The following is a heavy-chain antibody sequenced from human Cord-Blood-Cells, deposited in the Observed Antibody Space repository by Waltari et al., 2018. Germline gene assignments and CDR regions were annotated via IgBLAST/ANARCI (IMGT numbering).Heavy chain of an antibody. CDR2: ISGSGGST. D-gene: IGHD3-10*01. J-gene: IGHJ4*02. Sequence: EVQLVESGGGLVKPGGSLRLSCAASGFTFSSYALIWVRKDPGKGLEWVSAISGSGGSTYYADSVKGRFTISRDNSKNTLYLQMNSLRAEDTAVYYCAKVEGFGELFELDYWGQGTLVTVSS. CDR3: AKVEGFGELFELDY. V-gene: IGHV3-23*04. CDR1: GFTFSSYA.